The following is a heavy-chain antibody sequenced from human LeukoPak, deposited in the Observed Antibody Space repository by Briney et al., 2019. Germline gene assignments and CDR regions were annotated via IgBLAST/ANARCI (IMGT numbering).Heavy chain of an antibody. V-gene: IGHV1-46*01. CDR2: INPSGGST. J-gene: IGHJ4*02. D-gene: IGHD3-22*01. CDR3: ARDRDYYDSSGTPNYYFDY. CDR1: GYTFTSYY. Sequence: ASVKVSCKASGYTFTSYYMHWVRQAPGQGLEWMGIINPSGGSTSYAQKFQGRVTMTRDTSTSTVYMELSSLRSEDTAVYYCARDRDYYDSSGTPNYYFDYWGQGTLVTVSS.